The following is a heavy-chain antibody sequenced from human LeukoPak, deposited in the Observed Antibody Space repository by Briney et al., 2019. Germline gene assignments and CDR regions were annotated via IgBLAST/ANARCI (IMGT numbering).Heavy chain of an antibody. CDR1: GFTFGSYE. CDR2: ISSSGSTI. D-gene: IGHD2-15*01. J-gene: IGHJ4*02. Sequence: PGGSLRLSCAASGFTFGSYEMNWVRQAPGKGLEWVSYISSSGSTIYYADSVKGRFTISRDNAKNSLYLQMNSLRAEDTAVYYCARETCSGGSCYYFDYWGQGTLVTVSS. V-gene: IGHV3-48*03. CDR3: ARETCSGGSCYYFDY.